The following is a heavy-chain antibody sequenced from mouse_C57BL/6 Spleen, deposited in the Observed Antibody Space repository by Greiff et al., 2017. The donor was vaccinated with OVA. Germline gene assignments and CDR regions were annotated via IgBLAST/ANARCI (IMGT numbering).Heavy chain of an antibody. CDR3: VRDGGYYDYDGGFAY. CDR2: IRSKSSNYAT. V-gene: IGHV10-3*01. Sequence: EVQGVESGGGLVQPKGSLKLSCAASGFTFNTYAMHWVRQAPGTGLEWVARIRSKSSNYATYYADSVKDRFTISRDDSQSMLYLQMNNLKTEDTAMYYCVRDGGYYDYDGGFAYWGQGTLVTVSA. CDR1: GFTFNTYA. D-gene: IGHD2-4*01. J-gene: IGHJ3*01.